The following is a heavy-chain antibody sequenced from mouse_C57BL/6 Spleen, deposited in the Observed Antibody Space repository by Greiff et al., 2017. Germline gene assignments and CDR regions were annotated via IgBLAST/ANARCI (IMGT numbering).Heavy chain of an antibody. Sequence: EVKLQESGPGLVKPSQSLSLTCSVTGYSITSGYYWNWIRQFPGNKLEWMGYISYDGSNNYNPSLKNRISITRDTSKNQFFRKLNSVTTEDTATYYGARDRDYEAMDYWGQGTSVTVSS. J-gene: IGHJ4*01. D-gene: IGHD1-1*01. CDR2: ISYDGSN. V-gene: IGHV3-6*01. CDR3: ARDRDYEAMDY. CDR1: GYSITSGYY.